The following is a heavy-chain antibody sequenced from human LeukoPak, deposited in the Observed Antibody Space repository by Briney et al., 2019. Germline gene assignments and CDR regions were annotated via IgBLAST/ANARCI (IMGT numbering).Heavy chain of an antibody. J-gene: IGHJ4*02. CDR1: GFTFSNYA. CDR2: ISASGDNT. V-gene: IGHV3-23*01. D-gene: IGHD6-13*01. CDR3: AKYRGAGIAAAGNY. Sequence: PGGSLRLSCAAAGFTFSNYAMSWVRQAPGKGLEWVSVISASGDNTYYAESVKGRFTISRDNSNNTLFLQMNSLTAEDTAVYYCAKYRGAGIAAAGNYWGRGTLVTVSS.